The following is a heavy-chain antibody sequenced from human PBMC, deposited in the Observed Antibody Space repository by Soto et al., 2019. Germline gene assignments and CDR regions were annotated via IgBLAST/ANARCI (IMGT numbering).Heavy chain of an antibody. Sequence: QVQLVQSGAEVKKPGASVKVSCKASSYTFTNYGISWVRQAPGQGLEWMGWISAYNRGPISAQKFQGRFTMPTDTSTSTAYMELRSLTSDDTAVYYCATYPDSTKAWYSSVCCFGYWGQLTLVTVSS. CDR2: ISAYNRGP. CDR1: SYTFTNYG. V-gene: IGHV1-18*01. J-gene: IGHJ4*02. D-gene: IGHD6-19*01. CDR3: ATYPDSTKAWYSSVCCFGY.